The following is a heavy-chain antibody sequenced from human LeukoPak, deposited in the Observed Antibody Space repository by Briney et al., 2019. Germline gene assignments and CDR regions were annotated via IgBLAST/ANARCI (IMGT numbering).Heavy chain of an antibody. CDR3: ARGRVSSSTWYSTYYYFFYMDF. D-gene: IGHD4-11*01. Sequence: SETLSLTCTVSGGSISSRSYYWGWIRQPPGKGLEWIGIIYYSGSTYSNPSLRSRVTISVDTSNNFFSLRLRSVTAADTAVYFCARGRVSSSTWYSTYYYFFYMDFWGKGTTVTVSS. CDR2: IYYSGST. CDR1: GGSISSRSYY. V-gene: IGHV4-39*02. J-gene: IGHJ6*03.